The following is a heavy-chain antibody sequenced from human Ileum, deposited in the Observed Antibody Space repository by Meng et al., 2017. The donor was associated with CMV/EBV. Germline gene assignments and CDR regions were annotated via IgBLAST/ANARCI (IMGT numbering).Heavy chain of an antibody. CDR2: IYWDDDK. D-gene: IGHD2-15*01. CDR3: AHSPSGGSLSYFDY. CDR1: GFSLSTTAVG. J-gene: IGHJ4*02. V-gene: IGHV2-5*02. Sequence: HIPLKESGPTVVKPTQPLTLACTFSGFSLSTTAVGVGWIRQPPGKALQWLALIYWDDDKRYTPSLKDRLTITRDTSKNQVVLTMTNVDPVDTGTYYCAHSPSGGSLSYFDYWGQGTLVTVSS.